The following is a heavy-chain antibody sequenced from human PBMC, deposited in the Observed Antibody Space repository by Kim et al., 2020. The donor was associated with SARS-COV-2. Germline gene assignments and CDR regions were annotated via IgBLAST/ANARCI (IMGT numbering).Heavy chain of an antibody. J-gene: IGHJ6*02. Sequence: GGSLRLSCAASGFSFSSHAIHWVRQAPGKGLEWVAYIWYDGSRKEYADSVKGRFNISRDNSKNTLFLEVNSLRTEDTAVYYCARDGQSVAPYAMDAWGQGTTVTVSS. CDR1: GFSFSSHA. V-gene: IGHV3-33*01. CDR3: ARDGQSVAPYAMDA. D-gene: IGHD5-12*01. CDR2: IWYDGSRK.